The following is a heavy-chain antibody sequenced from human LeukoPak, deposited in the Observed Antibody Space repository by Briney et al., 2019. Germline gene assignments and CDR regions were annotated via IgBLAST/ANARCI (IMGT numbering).Heavy chain of an antibody. CDR3: ARDVRDGYNFYAFDI. CDR1: GFIVSSHF. V-gene: IGHV3-53*01. D-gene: IGHD5-24*01. CDR2: IYSDGST. Sequence: GGSLRLSCAASGFIVSSHFMSWVRQPPGKGLEWVSVIYSDGSTYYTDSVKGRFTISRDNSKNTLYLQMNSLRVEDTAVYYCARDVRDGYNFYAFDIWGQGTMVTVSS. J-gene: IGHJ3*02.